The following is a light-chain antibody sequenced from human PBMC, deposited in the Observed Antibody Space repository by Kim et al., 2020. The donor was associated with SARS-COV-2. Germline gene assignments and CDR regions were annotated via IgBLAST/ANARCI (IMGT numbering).Light chain of an antibody. Sequence: GQKVTISCSGSSCNIGTNYVSWYQQCPGTAPKLLIYDSNRRPPGIPDRFSGSKSGTSATLGITGLQTGDEADYYCVTWDGSLTVVLFGGGTQLTVL. CDR1: SCNIGTNY. V-gene: IGLV1-51*01. CDR2: DSN. CDR3: VTWDGSLTVVL. J-gene: IGLJ2*01.